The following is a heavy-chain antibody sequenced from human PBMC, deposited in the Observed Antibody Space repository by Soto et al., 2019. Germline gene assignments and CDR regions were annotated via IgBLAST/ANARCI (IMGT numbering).Heavy chain of an antibody. D-gene: IGHD5-18*01. Sequence: SGTLSLTCTVSAASVTSYSWSWVRQPPRKGLEWIGYISYSGSTNYDNTLNSRVTITTHTSNNQFSLRLSSVTSEDTAVYYCARAISIDGLVTYGMDVWGQGTTVTVSS. J-gene: IGHJ6*02. CDR2: ISYSGST. V-gene: IGHV4-59*02. CDR3: ARAISIDGLVTYGMDV. CDR1: AASVTSYS.